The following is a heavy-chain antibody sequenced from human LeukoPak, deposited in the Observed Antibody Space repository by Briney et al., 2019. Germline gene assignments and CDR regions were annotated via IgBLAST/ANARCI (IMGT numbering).Heavy chain of an antibody. J-gene: IGHJ4*02. CDR1: GYIFTSYG. Sequence: ASVKVSCKASGYIFTSYGISWVGQAPGQGVEWRGWIRAYNGKTNYAQKLQGRVTMTTDPSTTTAYMELRSLRSDDTAVYYCARDRILDIVVVPAAIADYWGQGTLVTVSS. V-gene: IGHV1-18*01. CDR2: IRAYNGKT. D-gene: IGHD2-2*01. CDR3: ARDRILDIVVVPAAIADY.